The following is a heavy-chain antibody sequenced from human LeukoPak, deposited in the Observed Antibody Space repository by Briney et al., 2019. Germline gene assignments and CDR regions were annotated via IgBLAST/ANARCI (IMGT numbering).Heavy chain of an antibody. Sequence: GGSLRLSCAASGFTFSSYGMHWVRQAPGKGLEWVAVISYDGSNKYYADSVKGRFTISRDNSKNTLYLQMNSLRAEDTAIYYCAKEASALWFGELSYWFDSWGQGTLVTVSS. CDR1: GFTFSSYG. V-gene: IGHV3-30*18. CDR2: ISYDGSNK. J-gene: IGHJ5*01. CDR3: AKEASALWFGELSYWFDS. D-gene: IGHD3-10*01.